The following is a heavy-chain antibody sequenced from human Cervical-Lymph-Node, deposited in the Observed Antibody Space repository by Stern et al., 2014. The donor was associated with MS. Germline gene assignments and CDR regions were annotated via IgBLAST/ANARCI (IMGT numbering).Heavy chain of an antibody. CDR1: GFSLTTSGVG. Sequence: QVPLREPGPTLVKPTQTLTLTCTFSGFSLTTSGVGVAWIRQPPGNAPDSLALLYWNGDKRFSPSLKRRLTITKDTSKNQVVLTMTNMDPVDTATYYCGHSPATLAMGVDYWGQGSLVTVSS. J-gene: IGHJ4*02. CDR2: LYWNGDK. CDR3: GHSPATLAMGVDY. D-gene: IGHD2-2*01. V-gene: IGHV2-5*01.